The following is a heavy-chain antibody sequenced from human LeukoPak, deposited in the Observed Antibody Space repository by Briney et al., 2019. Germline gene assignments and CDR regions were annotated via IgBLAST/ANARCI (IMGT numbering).Heavy chain of an antibody. CDR3: YSSGRGP. CDR2: IKSKAAGGAT. CDR1: GLTFSNAW. Sequence: GGSLRLSCEASGLTFSNAWMTWVRQTPGKGLEWVGRIKSKAAGGATDYAAPVKGRFTISRDDSEKTAFLQMNSLQSEDTAVYFCYSSGRGPWGQGTLVIVSS. V-gene: IGHV3-15*01. J-gene: IGHJ5*02. D-gene: IGHD3-10*01.